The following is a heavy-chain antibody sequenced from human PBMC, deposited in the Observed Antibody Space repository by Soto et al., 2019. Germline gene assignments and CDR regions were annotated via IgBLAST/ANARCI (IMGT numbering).Heavy chain of an antibody. CDR2: ISWNSGSI. V-gene: IGHV3-9*01. D-gene: IGHD3-3*01. CDR1: GFTFDDYA. CDR3: AKDRAPVWSGYKPIDY. Sequence: SGGSLRLSCAASGFTFDDYAMHWVRQAPGKGLEWVSGISWNSGSIGYADSVKGRFTISRDNAKNSLYLQMNSLRAEDTALYYCAKDRAPVWSGYKPIDYWGQGTLVTVSS. J-gene: IGHJ4*02.